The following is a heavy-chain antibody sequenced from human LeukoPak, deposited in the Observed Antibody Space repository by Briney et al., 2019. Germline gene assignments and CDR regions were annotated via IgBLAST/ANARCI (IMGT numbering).Heavy chain of an antibody. J-gene: IGHJ4*02. CDR1: GYTFTSYG. CDR2: ISAYNGNT. Sequence: GASVKLSCTASGYTFTSYGISWVRQAPGQGLEWMGWISAYNGNTNYAQKLQGRVTMTTDTSTSTAYMELRSLRSDDTAVYYCARRHCSSTSCYPLDYWGQGTLVTVSS. D-gene: IGHD2-2*01. CDR3: ARRHCSSTSCYPLDY. V-gene: IGHV1-18*04.